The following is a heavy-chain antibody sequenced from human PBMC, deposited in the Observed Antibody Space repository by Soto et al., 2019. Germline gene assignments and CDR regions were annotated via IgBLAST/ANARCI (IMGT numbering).Heavy chain of an antibody. Sequence: SETLSLTCTVSGGSISSYYWSWIRQPPGKGLEWIGYIYYSGSTNYNPSIKSRITISVDTSKNQFYLKLSSVTAADTAVYYCARTLRGPHAFDIWGQGTMVTVSS. D-gene: IGHD3-10*01. V-gene: IGHV4-59*08. CDR2: IYYSGST. CDR1: GGSISSYY. CDR3: ARTLRGPHAFDI. J-gene: IGHJ3*02.